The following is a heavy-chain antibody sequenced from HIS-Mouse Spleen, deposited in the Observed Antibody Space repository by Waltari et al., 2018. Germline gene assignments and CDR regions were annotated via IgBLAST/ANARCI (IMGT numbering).Heavy chain of an antibody. D-gene: IGHD6-19*01. V-gene: IGHV2-70*15. Sequence: QVTLRESGPALVKPTQTLTLTCTFSGFSLSTSGMCVSWIRQPPGKALEWLARIDWDDDKYYRTSLKTRLTISKDTSKTQVVLTMTNMDPVDTATYYCARIAEGYSSGWYAFDYWGQGTLVTVSS. CDR3: ARIAEGYSSGWYAFDY. CDR1: GFSLSTSGMC. CDR2: IDWDDDK. J-gene: IGHJ4*02.